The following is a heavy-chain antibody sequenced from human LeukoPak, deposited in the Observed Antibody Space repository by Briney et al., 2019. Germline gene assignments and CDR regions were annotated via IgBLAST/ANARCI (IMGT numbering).Heavy chain of an antibody. CDR3: ARVPDVNSGGY. CDR2: IYYSGST. Sequence: SETLSLTCTVSGGSISSYYWSWIRQPPGKGLEWIGYIYYSGSTNYNPSLKSRVTISVDTSKRQFSLRLTSVTDADTAIYYCARVPDVNSGGYWGQGTQVTVSS. J-gene: IGHJ4*02. V-gene: IGHV4-59*01. D-gene: IGHD2-15*01. CDR1: GGSISSYY.